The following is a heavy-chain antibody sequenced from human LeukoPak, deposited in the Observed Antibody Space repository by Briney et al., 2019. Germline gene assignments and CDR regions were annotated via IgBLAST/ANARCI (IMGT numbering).Heavy chain of an antibody. CDR1: GFTFDDYA. V-gene: IGHV3-9*03. J-gene: IGHJ3*02. CDR2: ISWNSGSI. Sequence: GGSLRLSCAASGFTFDDYAMHWVRQAPGKGLEWVSGISWNSGSIGYADSVKGRFTISRDNAKNSLYLQMNSLRAEDMALYYCAKSYYGSGSYLWDAFDIWGQGTMVTVSS. D-gene: IGHD3-10*01. CDR3: AKSYYGSGSYLWDAFDI.